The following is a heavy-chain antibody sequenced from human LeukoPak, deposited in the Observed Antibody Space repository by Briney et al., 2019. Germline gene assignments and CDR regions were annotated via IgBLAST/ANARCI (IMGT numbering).Heavy chain of an antibody. CDR3: AKDYYDSSGYYSSSSDY. J-gene: IGHJ4*02. CDR2: IWYDGSNK. Sequence: GGSLRLSCAASGFTFSSYGMHWVRQAPGKGLEWVAFIWYDGSNKYYADSVKGRFTISRDNSKNTLYLQMNSLRAEDTAVYYCAKDYYDSSGYYSSSSDYWGQGTLVTVSS. V-gene: IGHV3-30*02. D-gene: IGHD3-22*01. CDR1: GFTFSSYG.